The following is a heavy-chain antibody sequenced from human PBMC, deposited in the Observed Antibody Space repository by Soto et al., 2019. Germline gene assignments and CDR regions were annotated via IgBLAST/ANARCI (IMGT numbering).Heavy chain of an antibody. Sequence: QVQLVQSGAEVQKPGSSVKVSCKASGGTFSSYAISWVRQAPGQGLEWMGGIIPIFGTANYAQKFQGRVTITADESTSTAYMELSSLRSEDTAVYYCARGTARYYYDSSGYYYFDYWGQGTLVTVSS. J-gene: IGHJ4*02. CDR1: GGTFSSYA. D-gene: IGHD3-22*01. CDR3: ARGTARYYYDSSGYYYFDY. CDR2: IIPIFGTA. V-gene: IGHV1-69*01.